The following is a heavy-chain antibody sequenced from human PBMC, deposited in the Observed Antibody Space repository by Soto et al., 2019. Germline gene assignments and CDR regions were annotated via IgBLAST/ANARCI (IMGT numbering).Heavy chain of an antibody. CDR2: ISAYNGNT. Sequence: ASVKVSCKASGYTFTSYGISWVRQAPGQGLEWMGWISAYNGNTNYAQKLQGRVTMTTDTSTSTAYMELRSLRSDDTAVYYCASQITGSYIADAFDIWGQGTMVTVSS. V-gene: IGHV1-18*01. J-gene: IGHJ3*02. D-gene: IGHD1-20*01. CDR3: ASQITGSYIADAFDI. CDR1: GYTFTSYG.